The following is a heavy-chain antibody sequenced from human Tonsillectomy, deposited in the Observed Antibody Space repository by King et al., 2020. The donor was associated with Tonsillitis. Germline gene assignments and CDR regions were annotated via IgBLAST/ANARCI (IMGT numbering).Heavy chain of an antibody. D-gene: IGHD1-26*01. V-gene: IGHV3-33*01. J-gene: IGHJ4*02. Sequence: VQLVESGGGVVQPGRSLRLSCAASGFTSSSYGMHWVRQAPGKGLEWVAVIWYDGSNKYYADSVKGRFTISRDNSKNTLYLQMNSLRAEDTAVYYCARDHPRGVGATFGLDYWGQGTLVTVSS. CDR1: GFTSSSYG. CDR2: IWYDGSNK. CDR3: ARDHPRGVGATFGLDY.